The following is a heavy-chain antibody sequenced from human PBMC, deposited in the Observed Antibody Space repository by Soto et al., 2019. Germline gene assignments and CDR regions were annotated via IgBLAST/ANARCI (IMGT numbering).Heavy chain of an antibody. J-gene: IGHJ4*02. CDR1: GGTFSSYA. CDR3: ARSAAYCGGDCYSLSGNFDY. D-gene: IGHD2-21*02. V-gene: IGHV1-69*01. CDR2: IIPIFGTA. Sequence: QVQLVQSGAEVKKPGSSVKVSCKASGGTFSSYAISWVRQAPGQGLEWMGGIIPIFGTANYAQKFQGRVTITADESTSTAYMELSSLRSEDTAVYYCARSAAYCGGDCYSLSGNFDYWGQGTLVTVSS.